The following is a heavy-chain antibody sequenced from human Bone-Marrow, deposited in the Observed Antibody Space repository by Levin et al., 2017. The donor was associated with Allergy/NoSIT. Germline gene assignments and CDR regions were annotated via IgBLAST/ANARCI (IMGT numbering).Heavy chain of an antibody. Sequence: SQTLSLTCTVSSDSIKTYYWSWIRQPPGKGLEWIGYVYYSGGSNYDPSLKSRVTISLDTSKNQVFLRLTSVTVADTAVYYCAREGSEGSGGTCYDSWSQRTVVTVSS. D-gene: IGHD2-15*01. CDR3: AREGSEGSGGTCYDS. J-gene: IGHJ4*02. CDR2: VYYSGGS. CDR1: SDSIKTYY. V-gene: IGHV4-59*01.